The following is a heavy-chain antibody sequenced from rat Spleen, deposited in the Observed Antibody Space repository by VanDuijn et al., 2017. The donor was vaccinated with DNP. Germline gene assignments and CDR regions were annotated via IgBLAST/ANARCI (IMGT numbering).Heavy chain of an antibody. CDR1: GFNFNDYW. J-gene: IGHJ4*01. CDR3: ATQNPTYYGYGYAMDA. D-gene: IGHD1-7*01. Sequence: EVQLVESGGGLVQPGRSLKLSCVVFGFNFNDYWMTWIRQAPKKGLEWVAAISPSDSRTYYPDSVKGRFTISRDAAKSSLYLQMNSLKSEDTATYYCATQNPTYYGYGYAMDAWGQGTSVTVSS. V-gene: IGHV5-19*01. CDR2: ISPSDSRT.